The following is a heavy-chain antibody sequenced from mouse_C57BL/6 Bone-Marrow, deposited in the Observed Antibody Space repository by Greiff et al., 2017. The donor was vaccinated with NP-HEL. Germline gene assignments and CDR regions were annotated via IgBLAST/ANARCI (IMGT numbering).Heavy chain of an antibody. CDR1: GYTFSVYY. D-gene: IGHD2-4*01. CDR2: IYPNNGGN. Sequence: VQLKESGPELVEPGASVKTSCKASGYTFSVYYMPWVKHSHGKCLEWIGYIYPNNGGNGYNQKIKGKATLTVDKSSSIAYMELSSLTSEDSAIYYCARSEDDYGLFAYWDQEALVTVSA. CDR3: ARSEDDYGLFAY. V-gene: IGHV1-34*01. J-gene: IGHJ3*01.